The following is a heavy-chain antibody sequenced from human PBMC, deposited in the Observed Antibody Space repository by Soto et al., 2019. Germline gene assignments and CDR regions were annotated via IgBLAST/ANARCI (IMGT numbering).Heavy chain of an antibody. J-gene: IGHJ6*02. CDR3: AREGTIGPADVTDV. V-gene: IGHV3-7*03. D-gene: IGHD1-1*01. CDR1: GFTFSSYW. Sequence: GGSLRLSCAASGFTFSSYWMSWVRQAPGMGLEWVANIKQDGSEQNYVDSVKGRLTISRDNAKNSLYLQMDSLGAEDTAVYYCAREGTIGPADVTDVWGQGTTVTVYS. CDR2: IKQDGSEQ.